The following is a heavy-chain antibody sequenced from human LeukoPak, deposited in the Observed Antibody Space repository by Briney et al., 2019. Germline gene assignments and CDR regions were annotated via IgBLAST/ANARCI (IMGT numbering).Heavy chain of an antibody. Sequence: GESLKISCKGSGYKFADYWVGWVRQMPGKGLEWMGIIYPDDSDTKYSPSFQGQVTFSADKTIDTVYLQWDSLEASDTAVYYCARRVTYCTNGVCSDRYYFDYWGQGTLVTVSS. CDR2: IYPDDSDT. D-gene: IGHD2-8*01. J-gene: IGHJ4*02. CDR1: GYKFADYW. CDR3: ARRVTYCTNGVCSDRYYFDY. V-gene: IGHV5-51*01.